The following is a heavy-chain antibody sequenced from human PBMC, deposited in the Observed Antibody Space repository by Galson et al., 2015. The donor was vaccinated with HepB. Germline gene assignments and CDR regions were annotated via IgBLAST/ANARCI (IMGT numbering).Heavy chain of an antibody. CDR3: ARAFGEFGSDEAFDI. CDR1: GFSFSSYE. D-gene: IGHD3-16*01. CDR2: ISSSGSSS. Sequence: SLRLSCAASGFSFSSYEMHWVRQAPGKGLDWVSYISSSGSSSYYANSVRGRFTISRDNSKKSLFLQMNSLRVEDTALYFCARAFGEFGSDEAFDIWGQGTMVIVSS. J-gene: IGHJ3*02. V-gene: IGHV3-48*03.